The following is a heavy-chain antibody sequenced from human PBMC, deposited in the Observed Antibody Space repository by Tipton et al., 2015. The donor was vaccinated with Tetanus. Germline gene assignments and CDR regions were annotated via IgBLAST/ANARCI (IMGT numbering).Heavy chain of an antibody. J-gene: IGHJ4*02. V-gene: IGHV3-23*01. CDR1: GFTFSSYA. D-gene: IGHD3-16*01. CDR3: AKGGTIMIWNYYFDS. CDR2: ISGSGGST. Sequence: SLRLSCAASGFTFSSYAMSWVRQAPGKGLEWVSGISGSGGSTYYADSVKGRFTISRDNSTNTLYLQMNSLRAEDTAVYYCAKGGTIMIWNYYFDSWGQGTLVTVSS.